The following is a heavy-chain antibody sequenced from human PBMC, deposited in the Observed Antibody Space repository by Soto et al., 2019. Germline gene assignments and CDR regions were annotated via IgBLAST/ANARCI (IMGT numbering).Heavy chain of an antibody. CDR2: IYPSGMP. Sequence: PSETLSLTCTVSDYSIIFGYYWSWIRQPPGKGLEWIGYIYPSGMPFYNPSLRSRVTISIDRSNDQFSLNLKSVTAADTAVYYCARERGGYGLFDSWGQGTLVTVSS. V-gene: IGHV4-30-2*01. D-gene: IGHD5-18*01. CDR3: ARERGGYGLFDS. CDR1: DYSIIFGYY. J-gene: IGHJ4*02.